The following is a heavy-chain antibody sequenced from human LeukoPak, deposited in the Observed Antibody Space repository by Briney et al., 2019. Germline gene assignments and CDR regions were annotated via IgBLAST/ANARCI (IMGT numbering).Heavy chain of an antibody. J-gene: IGHJ5*02. CDR1: GFTFSSYA. CDR2: IRYDGSNK. D-gene: IGHD1-14*01. Sequence: GGSLRLSCAASGFTFSSYAMHWVRQAPGKGLEWVAFIRYDGSNKYYADSVKGRFTISRDNSKNTLYLQMNSLRAEDTAVYYCAKDTTPAKAGFDPWGQGTLVTVSS. CDR3: AKDTTPAKAGFDP. V-gene: IGHV3-30*02.